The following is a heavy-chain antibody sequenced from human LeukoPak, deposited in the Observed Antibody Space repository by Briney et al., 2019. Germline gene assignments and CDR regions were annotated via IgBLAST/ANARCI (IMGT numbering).Heavy chain of an antibody. D-gene: IGHD1-26*01. CDR1: GFTFSSYS. V-gene: IGHV3-23*01. CDR3: AKETSSGNFVTIDC. Sequence: PGGSLRLSCAASGFTFSSYSMSWVRQTPEKGLEWVSAITGDGGGTNHADSVKGRFTIFRDNSKNTLYLQMNSLRAEDTAVYYCAKETSSGNFVTIDCWGQGALATVSS. CDR2: ITGDGGGT. J-gene: IGHJ4*02.